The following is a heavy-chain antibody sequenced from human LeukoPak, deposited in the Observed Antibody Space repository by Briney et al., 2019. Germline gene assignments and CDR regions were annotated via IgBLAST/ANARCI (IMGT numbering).Heavy chain of an antibody. V-gene: IGHV1-2*02. CDR2: INPNSGGT. CDR3: ARALYYDILTGCDY. Sequence: ASVKVSCKASGYTLTGHYMHWVRQAPGQGLEWMGWINPNSGGTNYAQKFQGRVTMTRDTSISTAYMELSRLRSDDTAVYYCARALYYDILTGCDYWGQGTLVTVSS. J-gene: IGHJ4*02. CDR1: GYTLTGHY. D-gene: IGHD3-9*01.